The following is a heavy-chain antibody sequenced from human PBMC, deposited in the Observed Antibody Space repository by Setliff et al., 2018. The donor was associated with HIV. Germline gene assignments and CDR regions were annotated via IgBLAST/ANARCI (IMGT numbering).Heavy chain of an antibody. CDR1: GIIFSSYA. D-gene: IGHD2-8*01. V-gene: IGHV3-23*01. J-gene: IGHJ4*02. CDR2: ISGNDGST. Sequence: GGSLRLSCEVSGIIFSSYAMSWVRQAPGKGLEWVSSISGNDGSTNYGDSVKGRFTISRDSSKNTLFLQMNSLKAEDTAVYYCVRRADTNGGLFFWGQGTLVTVSS. CDR3: VRRADTNGGLFF.